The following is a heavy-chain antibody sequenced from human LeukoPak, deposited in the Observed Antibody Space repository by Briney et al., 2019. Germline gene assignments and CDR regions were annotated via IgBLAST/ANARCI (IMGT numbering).Heavy chain of an antibody. CDR3: ARWGDGSKLDY. V-gene: IGHV3-33*01. J-gene: IGHJ4*02. CDR2: IWYDGSTT. CDR1: GFTFRNHG. D-gene: IGHD2-21*02. Sequence: GRSLRLSCAASGFTFRNHGMYWVRQAPGKGLEWVAVIWYDGSTTYYGDAVKGRFTISRDNSKDTLYLQMNSLRVEDTAVYYCARWGDGSKLDYWGQGTLVTASS.